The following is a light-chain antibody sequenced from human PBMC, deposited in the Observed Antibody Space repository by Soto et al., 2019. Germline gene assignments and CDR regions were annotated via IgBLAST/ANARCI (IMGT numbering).Light chain of an antibody. J-gene: IGKJ5*01. Sequence: EIVLTQSPATLSLSPGERATLSCGASQSVSSSYLAWYQQKPGLAPRLLIYQTSIRAAGIPARFSASGSGTDFTLTISGLQSEDFAVYYCQQYNNWPFITFGQGTRLEIK. CDR2: QTS. V-gene: IGKV3D-20*01. CDR3: QQYNNWPFIT. CDR1: QSVSSSY.